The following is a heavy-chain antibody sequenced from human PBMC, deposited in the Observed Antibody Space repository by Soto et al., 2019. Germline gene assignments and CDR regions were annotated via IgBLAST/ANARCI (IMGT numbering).Heavy chain of an antibody. CDR3: ARGYYDQPFDY. CDR1: GGSISSGGYY. V-gene: IGHV4-31*03. CDR2: IYYSGST. J-gene: IGHJ4*02. D-gene: IGHD3-3*01. Sequence: SETLSLTCTVSGGSISSGGYYWSWIRQHPGKGLEWIGYIYYSGSTYYNPSLKSRVTISVDTSKNQFSLKLSSVTAAGTAVYYCARGYYDQPFDYWGQGTLVTVSS.